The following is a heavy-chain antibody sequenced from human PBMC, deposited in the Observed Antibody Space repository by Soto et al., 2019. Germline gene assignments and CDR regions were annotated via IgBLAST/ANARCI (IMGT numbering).Heavy chain of an antibody. J-gene: IGHJ6*03. CDR1: GFTFSSYA. CDR2: ISGSGGST. Sequence: GGSLRLSCAASGFTFSSYAMSWVRQAPGKGLEWVSAISGSGGSTYYADSVKGRFTISRDNSKNTLYLQMNSLRAEDTAVYYCAKDASSLSLYKSSTVTTAYYYYMDVWGKGTTVTVSS. D-gene: IGHD4-17*01. V-gene: IGHV3-23*01. CDR3: AKDASSLSLYKSSTVTTAYYYYMDV.